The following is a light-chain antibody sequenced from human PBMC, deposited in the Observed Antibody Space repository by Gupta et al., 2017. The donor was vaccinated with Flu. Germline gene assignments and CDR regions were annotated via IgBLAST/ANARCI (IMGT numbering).Light chain of an antibody. Sequence: TXSASVGDTVTITCRASQSFGTWLAWYQQKPGKAPNLLIYKASTLERGVPSRFSGSGSGTDFTLTISGLQPDDFATYYCQHLGSFGQGTKV. J-gene: IGKJ1*01. CDR2: KAS. CDR3: QHLGS. CDR1: QSFGTW. V-gene: IGKV1-5*03.